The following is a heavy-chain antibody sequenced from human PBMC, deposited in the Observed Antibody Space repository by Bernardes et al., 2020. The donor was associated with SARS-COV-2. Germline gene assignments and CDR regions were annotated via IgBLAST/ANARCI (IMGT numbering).Heavy chain of an antibody. Sequence: ATTKASCKASGYTLTSNAMNWVREEPGQGLEWMGWINTNTGNPTYAQGFTGRFVFSLDTSVSTAYLQISSLKAEDTAVYYCARWVPNTNYWYFDLWGRGTLVTVSS. CDR2: INTNTGNP. J-gene: IGHJ2*01. CDR1: GYTLTSNA. V-gene: IGHV7-4-1*02. D-gene: IGHD7-27*01. CDR3: ARWVPNTNYWYFDL.